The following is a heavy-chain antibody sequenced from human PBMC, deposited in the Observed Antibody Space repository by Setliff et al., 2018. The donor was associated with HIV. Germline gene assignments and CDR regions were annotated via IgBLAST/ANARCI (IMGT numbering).Heavy chain of an antibody. J-gene: IGHJ6*02. D-gene: IGHD2-2*01. Sequence: PSETLSLTCAVYGGSFSGYYWNWIRQPPGKELEWSGEINHSGRTNDNPSLKSRLTRSVDTSKNQFSLRLSSVTDADSAIYYCARGTLVVPDSRDYYYYLDVWGQGNTVTVSS. CDR3: ARGTLVVPDSRDYYYYLDV. CDR1: GGSFSGYY. CDR2: INHSGRT. V-gene: IGHV4-34*01.